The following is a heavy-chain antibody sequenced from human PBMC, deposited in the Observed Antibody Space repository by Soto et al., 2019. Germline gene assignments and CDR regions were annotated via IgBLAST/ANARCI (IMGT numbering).Heavy chain of an antibody. D-gene: IGHD2-15*01. CDR3: AIDLWWYTH. CDR1: GFTFSDHA. CDR2: ISGGGSGA. J-gene: IGHJ4*02. Sequence: EVQLLESGGGLVEPVGSLRLSCTASGFTFSDHAMTWVRQAPGKGLEWLSGISGGGSGAYYADSVKGRFTVSRANSNNTLFLQMDSLRVEDTAVYYCAIDLWWYTHWGQGTLVTVSS. V-gene: IGHV3-23*01.